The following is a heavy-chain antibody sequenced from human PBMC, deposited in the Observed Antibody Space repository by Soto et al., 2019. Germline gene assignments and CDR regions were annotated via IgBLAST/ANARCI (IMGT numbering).Heavy chain of an antibody. D-gene: IGHD3-10*01. Sequence: GGSLRLSCAVSGFTFSSYAMSWVRQTPGKGLDWVSTVSGSGTTTYYADSVKGRFTISRDNSKNTMYLQMNSLRVEDTAVYFCAKSPFYGSGSLFIGFDHWGQGTLVTVSS. CDR3: AKSPFYGSGSLFIGFDH. CDR1: GFTFSSYA. J-gene: IGHJ4*02. CDR2: VSGSGTTT. V-gene: IGHV3-23*01.